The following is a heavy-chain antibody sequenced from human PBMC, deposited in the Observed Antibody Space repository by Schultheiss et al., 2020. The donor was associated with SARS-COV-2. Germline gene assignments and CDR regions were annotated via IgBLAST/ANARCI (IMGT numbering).Heavy chain of an antibody. CDR2: ISGSGGST. CDR1: GFTFSSYA. Sequence: GGSLRLSCAASGFTFSSYAMSWVRQAPGKGLEWVSAISGSGGSTYYADSVKGRFTISRDNAKNSLYLQMNSLRAEDTAVYYCARYSGSYYVVDYWGQGTLVTVSS. D-gene: IGHD1-26*01. J-gene: IGHJ4*02. CDR3: ARYSGSYYVVDY. V-gene: IGHV3-23*01.